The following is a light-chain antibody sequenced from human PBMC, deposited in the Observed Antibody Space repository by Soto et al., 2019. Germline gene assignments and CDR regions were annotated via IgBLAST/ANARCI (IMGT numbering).Light chain of an antibody. Sequence: IQLTQSPSSLSSSLGDRATISCRASQSISGYLSWYQQRPGKAPKLRIYAASCLPTGIPSRFSGSGSETDFTLTTSSLQPEEYSTEYCHQRYSSHPDTFGQGTKV. J-gene: IGKJ1*01. CDR2: AAS. CDR1: QSISGY. CDR3: HQRYSSHPDT. V-gene: IGKV1-39*01.